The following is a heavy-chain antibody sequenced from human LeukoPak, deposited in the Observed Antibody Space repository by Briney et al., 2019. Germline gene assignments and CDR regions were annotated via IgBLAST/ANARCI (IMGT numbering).Heavy chain of an antibody. CDR2: ISGSGGST. V-gene: IGHV3-23*01. D-gene: IGHD2-2*01. CDR3: AKGDIVVVPAAITYYYYMDV. J-gene: IGHJ6*03. CDR1: GFTFGDYA. Sequence: GRSLRLSCTASGFTFGDYAMSWFRQAPGKGLEWVSAISGSGGSTYYADSVKGRFTISRDNSKNTLYLQMNSLRAEDTAVYYCAKGDIVVVPAAITYYYYMDVWGKGTTVTVSS.